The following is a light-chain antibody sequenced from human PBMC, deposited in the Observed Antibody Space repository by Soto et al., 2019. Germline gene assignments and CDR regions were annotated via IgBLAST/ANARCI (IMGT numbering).Light chain of an antibody. CDR2: GAS. CDR3: QQYVSSPLT. J-gene: IGKJ1*01. Sequence: EIVLTQSPGTLSLSPWERATLSCRSSQTLTNSYLAWYQQKPGQAPRLLISGASTRATGIPDRFSGSGSGTDFTLTISRLEPEDFALYYCQQYVSSPLTFGQRTKVDI. CDR1: QTLTNSY. V-gene: IGKV3-20*01.